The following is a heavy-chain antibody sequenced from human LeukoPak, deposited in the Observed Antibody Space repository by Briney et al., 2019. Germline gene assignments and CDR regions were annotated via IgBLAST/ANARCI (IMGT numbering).Heavy chain of an antibody. CDR1: GYTFTSYY. CDR2: IISFFGTT. J-gene: IGHJ5*02. D-gene: IGHD3-22*01. Sequence: ASVKVSCKASGYTFTSYYMHWVRQAPGQGLEWMGGIISFFGTTNYAQNFQGRVKITADESTGTAYMELSSLRSEDTAVYYCARDLRYDSSGHYYLPSPWGQGTRVTVSS. V-gene: IGHV1-69*13. CDR3: ARDLRYDSSGHYYLPSP.